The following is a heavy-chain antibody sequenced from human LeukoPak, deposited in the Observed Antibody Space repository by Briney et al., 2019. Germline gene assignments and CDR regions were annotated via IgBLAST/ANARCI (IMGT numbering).Heavy chain of an antibody. V-gene: IGHV4-59*01. D-gene: IGHD3-10*01. CDR1: GGSFSGYY. CDR2: IYYSGST. J-gene: IGHJ6*02. CDR3: ARSITRVYYYYGMDV. Sequence: PSETLSLTCAVYGGSFSGYYWSWIRQPPGKGLEWIGYIYYSGSTNYNPSLKSRVTISVDTSKNQFSLKLSSVTAADTAVYYCARSITRVYYYYGMDVWGQGTTVTVSS.